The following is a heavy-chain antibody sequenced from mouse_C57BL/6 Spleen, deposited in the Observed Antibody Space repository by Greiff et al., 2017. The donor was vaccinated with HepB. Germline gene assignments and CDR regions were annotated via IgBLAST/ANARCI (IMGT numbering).Heavy chain of an antibody. J-gene: IGHJ3*01. D-gene: IGHD2-1*01. Sequence: EVQGVESGGGLVKPGGSLKLSCAASGFTFSSYAMSWVRQTPEKRLEWVATISDGGSYTYYPDNVKGRFTISRDNAKNNLYLQMSHLKSEDTAMYYCAREKGGNYGTWFAYWGQGTLVTVSA. V-gene: IGHV5-4*01. CDR1: GFTFSSYA. CDR3: AREKGGNYGTWFAY. CDR2: ISDGGSYT.